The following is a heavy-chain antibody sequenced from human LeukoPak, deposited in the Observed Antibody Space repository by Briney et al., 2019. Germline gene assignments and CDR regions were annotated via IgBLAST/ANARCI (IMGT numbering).Heavy chain of an antibody. CDR1: GFTFDDYG. D-gene: IGHD3-9*01. Sequence: PGGSLRLSCAASGFTFDDYGMSWVRQAPGKGLEWVSGINWNGGSTGYAASVKGRFTISRDNAKNSLYLQMNSLRAEDTALYYCAREDYDILTGYSGITYWGQGTLVTVSS. CDR2: INWNGGST. J-gene: IGHJ4*02. CDR3: AREDYDILTGYSGITY. V-gene: IGHV3-20*04.